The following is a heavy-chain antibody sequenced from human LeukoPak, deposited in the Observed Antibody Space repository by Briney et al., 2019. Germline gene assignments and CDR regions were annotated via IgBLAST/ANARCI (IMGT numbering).Heavy chain of an antibody. J-gene: IGHJ4*02. CDR2: IRSKAYGGTT. Sequence: GGSLRLSCTASGFTFGDYATSWVRQAPGKGLEWVGFIRSKAYGGTTEYAASVKGRFTISRDDSKSIAYLQMNSLKTEDTAVYYCTRENGIYCGGDCPFDYWGQGTLVTVSS. V-gene: IGHV3-49*04. D-gene: IGHD2-21*01. CDR1: GFTFGDYA. CDR3: TRENGIYCGGDCPFDY.